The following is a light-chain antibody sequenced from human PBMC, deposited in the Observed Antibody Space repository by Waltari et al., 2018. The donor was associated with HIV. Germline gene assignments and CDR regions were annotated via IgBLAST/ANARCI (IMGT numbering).Light chain of an antibody. V-gene: IGLV2-14*03. Sequence: QSALTQPASVSGSPGQSITISCPGTIRDVGGYNYVSWYQHHPGKAPTLMIYDVSNRPSGVSNRFSGSKSGNTASLTISGLQAEDEADYYCNSYTTSSTLHVVFGGGTKLTVL. CDR3: NSYTTSSTLHVV. J-gene: IGLJ2*01. CDR2: DVS. CDR1: IRDVGGYNY.